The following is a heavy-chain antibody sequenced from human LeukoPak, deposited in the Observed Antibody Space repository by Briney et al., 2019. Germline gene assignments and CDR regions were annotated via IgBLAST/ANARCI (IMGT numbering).Heavy chain of an antibody. CDR1: GGSINSFF. D-gene: IGHD3-16*01. CDR3: ARGWGTAYDWYFDL. CDR2: MYYTGST. J-gene: IGHJ2*01. Sequence: SETLSLTCTVSGGSINSFFWSWIRQPPGTGLEYIGYMYYTGSTNYNPSLKSRVTISLDTSKNRFSLKLNSVTAADTAVYYCARGWGTAYDWYFDLWGRGTLVTVSS. V-gene: IGHV4-59*01.